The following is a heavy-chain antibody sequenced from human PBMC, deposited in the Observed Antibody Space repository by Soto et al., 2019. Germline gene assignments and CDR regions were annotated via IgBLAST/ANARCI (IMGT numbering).Heavy chain of an antibody. CDR1: GYTFTSYG. D-gene: IGHD6-19*01. CDR2: ISAYNGNT. V-gene: IGHV1-18*01. Sequence: ASLKVSCKASGYTFTSYGISWVRQAPGQGLEWMGWISAYNGNTNYAQKLQGRVTMTTDTSTSTAYMELRSLRSDDTAVYYCARDGLSEQWLVPYYYYGMDVWGQGTTVTVSS. J-gene: IGHJ6*02. CDR3: ARDGLSEQWLVPYYYYGMDV.